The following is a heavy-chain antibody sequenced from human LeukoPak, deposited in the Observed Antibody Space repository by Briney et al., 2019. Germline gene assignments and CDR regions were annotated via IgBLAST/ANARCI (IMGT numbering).Heavy chain of an antibody. CDR1: GFTFSGYS. V-gene: IGHV3-21*01. CDR2: ITSSGASI. CDR3: ARLRIYYGMDV. D-gene: IGHD1-14*01. Sequence: PGGSLRLSCAASGFTFSGYSMNWVRQAPGKGLEWVSSITSSGASIYYADSVKGRFAISRDNAKNSLYLQMNSLRAEDTAVYYCARLRIYYGMDVWGQGTTVTVSS. J-gene: IGHJ6*02.